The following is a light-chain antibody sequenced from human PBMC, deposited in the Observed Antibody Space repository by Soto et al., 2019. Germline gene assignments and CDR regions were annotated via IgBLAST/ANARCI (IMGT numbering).Light chain of an antibody. CDR1: SGDITDNKY. CDR3: NSYVGSNNYV. CDR2: EIN. J-gene: IGLJ1*01. V-gene: IGLV2-8*01. Sequence: QSALTQPPSASGTPGQSVTISCTGTSGDITDNKYVSWFQQHPGKAPKLLIYEINKRPSGVPHRFSGSKSGNTASLTVSGLQADDEADYYCNSYVGSNNYVFGTGTKLTVL.